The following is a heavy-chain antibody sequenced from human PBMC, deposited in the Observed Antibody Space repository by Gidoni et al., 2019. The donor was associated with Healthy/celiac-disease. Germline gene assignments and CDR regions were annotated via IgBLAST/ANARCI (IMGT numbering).Heavy chain of an antibody. CDR1: GFTFSSHS. Sequence: EVQLVESGGGLVKPGGSLRLSCAASGFTFSSHSMNWVRQAPGKGLEWVSSISSSSSYIYYADSVKGRFTISRDNAKNSLYLQMNSLRAEDTAVYYCAREVEYGDYPGFYYYYGMDVWGQGTTVTVSS. V-gene: IGHV3-21*01. J-gene: IGHJ6*02. CDR2: ISSSSSYI. D-gene: IGHD4-17*01. CDR3: AREVEYGDYPGFYYYYGMDV.